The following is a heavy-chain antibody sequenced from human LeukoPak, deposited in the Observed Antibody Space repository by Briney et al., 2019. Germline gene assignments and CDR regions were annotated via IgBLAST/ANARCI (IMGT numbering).Heavy chain of an antibody. Sequence: SETLSLTCTVSGGSISSSSYYWSWIRQPPGKGLEWIGSIYYSGSTYYNPSLKSRVTISVDTSKNQFSLKLSSVTAADTAVYYCASQNQGNLCIDYWGQGTLVTVSS. CDR1: GGSISSSSYY. J-gene: IGHJ4*02. D-gene: IGHD1-14*01. CDR3: ASQNQGNLCIDY. CDR2: IYYSGST. V-gene: IGHV4-39*01.